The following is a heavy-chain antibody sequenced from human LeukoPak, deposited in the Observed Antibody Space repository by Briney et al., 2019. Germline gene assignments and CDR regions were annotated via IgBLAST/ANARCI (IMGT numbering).Heavy chain of an antibody. J-gene: IGHJ6*02. Sequence: PGRSLRLSCAASGFTFSSYAMHWVHQAPGKGLEWVAVISYDGSNKYYADSVKGRFTISRDNSKNTLYLQMNSLRAEDTAVYYCARDSGYESLYYYYGMDVWGQGTTVTVSS. D-gene: IGHD5-12*01. V-gene: IGHV3-30*04. CDR3: ARDSGYESLYYYYGMDV. CDR1: GFTFSSYA. CDR2: ISYDGSNK.